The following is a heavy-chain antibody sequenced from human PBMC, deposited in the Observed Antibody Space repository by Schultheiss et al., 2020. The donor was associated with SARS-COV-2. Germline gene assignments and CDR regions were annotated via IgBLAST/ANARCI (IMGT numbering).Heavy chain of an antibody. CDR3: AKGLRFLEWLWGFDY. V-gene: IGHV3-64*04. Sequence: GGSLRLSCSASGFTFSSYAMHWVRQAPGKGLEYVSAISSNGGSTYYADSVKGRFTISRDNSKNTLYLQMNSLRAEDTAVYYCAKGLRFLEWLWGFDYWGQGTLVTVSS. J-gene: IGHJ4*02. D-gene: IGHD3-3*01. CDR1: GFTFSSYA. CDR2: ISSNGGST.